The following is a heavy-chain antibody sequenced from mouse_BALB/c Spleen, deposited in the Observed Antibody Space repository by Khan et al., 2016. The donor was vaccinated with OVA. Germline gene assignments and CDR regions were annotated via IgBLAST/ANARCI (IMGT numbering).Heavy chain of an antibody. CDR1: GFSLTSYG. J-gene: IGHJ4*01. CDR2: IWGDGNT. CDR3: AKDRGYYDVDY. Sequence: VELVESGPGLVAPSQSLSITCTVSGFSLTSYGVSWVRQPPGKGLEWLGVIWGDGNTNFHSALRSRLSISKDNSKSQVFLKLNSLQTDDTATYDCAKDRGYYDVDYWGQGTSVTVSS. V-gene: IGHV2-3*01.